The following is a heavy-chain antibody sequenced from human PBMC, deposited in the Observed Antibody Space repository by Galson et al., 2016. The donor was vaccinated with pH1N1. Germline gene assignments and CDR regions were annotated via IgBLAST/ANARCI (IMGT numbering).Heavy chain of an antibody. CDR1: GFIFSDYW. V-gene: IGHV3-7*01. D-gene: IGHD1-26*01. J-gene: IGHJ4*02. Sequence: SLRLSCAASGFIFSDYWMSWVRQAPGKGLGWVAKINQDGSRKYYVDSMKGRCTISRDNAENSLSLQMKSLRVEDTALYYCATEDYYTSLYWGQGILVTVSS. CDR3: ATEDYYTSLY. CDR2: INQDGSRK.